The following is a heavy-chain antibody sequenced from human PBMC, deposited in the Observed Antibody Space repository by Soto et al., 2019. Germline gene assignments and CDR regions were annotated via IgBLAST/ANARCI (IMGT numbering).Heavy chain of an antibody. V-gene: IGHV1-46*01. CDR1: GYTCTSYY. CDR2: INPSGGST. Sequence: QVQLVQSGAEVKKPGASVKVSCKASGYTCTSYYMHWVRQAPGQGLEWMGIINPSGGSTSYAQKFQGRVTMTRDTSTSTVYLELSSLRSEDTAVYYCARGGRASDFWSGYSQTFDYWGQGTLVTVSS. CDR3: ARGGRASDFWSGYSQTFDY. J-gene: IGHJ4*02. D-gene: IGHD3-3*01.